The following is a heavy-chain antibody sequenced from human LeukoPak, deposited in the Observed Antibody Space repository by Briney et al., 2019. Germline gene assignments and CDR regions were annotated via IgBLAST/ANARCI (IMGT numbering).Heavy chain of an antibody. D-gene: IGHD3-10*01. J-gene: IGHJ6*03. CDR3: ARGAITMVRGVIETSYYYYMDV. CDR2: IYYSGST. V-gene: IGHV4-59*01. Sequence: SETLSPTCTVSGGSISSYYWSWIRQPPGKGLEWIGYIYYSGSTNYNPSLKSRVTISVDTSKNQFSLKLSSVTAADTAVYYCARGAITMVRGVIETSYYYYMDVWGKGTTVTISS. CDR1: GGSISSYY.